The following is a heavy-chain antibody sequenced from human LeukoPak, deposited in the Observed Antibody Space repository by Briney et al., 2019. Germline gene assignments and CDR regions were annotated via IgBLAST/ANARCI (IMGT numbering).Heavy chain of an antibody. V-gene: IGHV3-23*01. CDR3: ARDGYSNYWYLNL. D-gene: IGHD6-13*01. J-gene: IGHJ4*02. Sequence: RPGGSLRLSCAASGFAFSSYAMSWVRQAPGKGLEWVSSISGTGGRTYYADSVKGRFTISRDNSKNTLDLQMNSLRADDTAVYYCARDGYSNYWYLNLWGQGTLVTVSS. CDR2: ISGTGGRT. CDR1: GFAFSSYA.